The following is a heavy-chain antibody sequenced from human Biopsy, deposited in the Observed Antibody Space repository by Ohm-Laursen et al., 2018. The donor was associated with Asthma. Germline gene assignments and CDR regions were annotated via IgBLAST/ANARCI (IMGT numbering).Heavy chain of an antibody. Sequence: ASVKVSCKLSGYSLTDLSMHRVRQAPGQGLEWMGGHDHEEGGTVNARRFQGRVTMTEDTSTDTAYMELSSLSSDDTAVYYCASDFPKDYVRYNFQFWGQGTLATVSS. J-gene: IGHJ4*02. D-gene: IGHD4-17*01. CDR2: HDHEEGGT. CDR1: GYSLTDLS. V-gene: IGHV1-24*01. CDR3: ASDFPKDYVRYNFQF.